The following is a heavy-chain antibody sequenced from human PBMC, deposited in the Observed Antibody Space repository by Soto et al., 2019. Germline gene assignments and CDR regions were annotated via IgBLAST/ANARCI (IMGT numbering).Heavy chain of an antibody. CDR1: GFTFSPYW. CDR3: ARGLFTSGWLPFDS. J-gene: IGHJ4*02. CDR2: INGDGDST. V-gene: IGHV3-74*01. Sequence: GGSLRLSCAASGFTFSPYWMHWVRQAPGKGLVWVALINGDGDSTTYADAVRGRFTISRDNAKDTLYLQVNSLRAEDTAVYYCARGLFTSGWLPFDSWGQGTLVTVSS. D-gene: IGHD6-19*01.